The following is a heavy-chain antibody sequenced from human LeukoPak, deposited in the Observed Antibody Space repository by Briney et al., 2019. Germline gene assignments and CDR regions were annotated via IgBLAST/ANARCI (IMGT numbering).Heavy chain of an antibody. D-gene: IGHD6-6*01. CDR3: ARGREQLVRRKGYFDY. V-gene: IGHV1-18*01. J-gene: IGHJ4*02. Sequence: ASVKVSCKASGYTFTSYGISWVRQAPGQGLEWMGWISAYNGNTNYAQKLQGRVTMTTDTSTSTAYMELRSLRSDDTAVYYCARGREQLVRRKGYFDYWGQGTLVTVSS. CDR1: GYTFTSYG. CDR2: ISAYNGNT.